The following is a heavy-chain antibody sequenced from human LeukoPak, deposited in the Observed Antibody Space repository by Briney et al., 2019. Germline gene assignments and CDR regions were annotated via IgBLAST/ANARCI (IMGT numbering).Heavy chain of an antibody. J-gene: IGHJ2*01. Sequence: SETLSLTCAIFGGSFSGSYWSWSRQPPGKGLKWSGEINQSGSTNYNPSLQIRVTQTQHTSKNQLTFHLSSVTDADTAVYYCARDALRAYCSSTSCRYWYFDLWGRGTLVTVSS. CDR2: INQSGST. CDR1: GGSFSGSY. CDR3: ARDALRAYCSSTSCRYWYFDL. D-gene: IGHD2-2*01. V-gene: IGHV4-34*01.